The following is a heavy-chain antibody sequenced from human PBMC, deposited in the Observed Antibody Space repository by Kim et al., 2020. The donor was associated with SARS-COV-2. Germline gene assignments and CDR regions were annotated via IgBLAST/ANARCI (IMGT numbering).Heavy chain of an antibody. V-gene: IGHV1-69*13. Sequence: SVKVSCKASGGTFSSYAISWVRQAPGQGLEWMGGIIPIFGTANYAQKFQGRVTITADESTSTAYMELSSLRSEDTAVYYCATDNSSGWYYFDYWGQGTLVTVSS. J-gene: IGHJ4*02. CDR3: ATDNSSGWYYFDY. CDR1: GGTFSSYA. CDR2: IIPIFGTA. D-gene: IGHD6-19*01.